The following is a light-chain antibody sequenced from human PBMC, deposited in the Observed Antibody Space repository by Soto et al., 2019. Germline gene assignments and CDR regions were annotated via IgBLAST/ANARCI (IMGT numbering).Light chain of an antibody. CDR2: GAS. CDR1: QSVSSN. V-gene: IGKV3-15*01. J-gene: IGKJ4*01. Sequence: EIVMTQSPATLSVSPGERATLSCRASQSVSSNLAWYQQKPGQAPRLRIYGASTRATGIPARFSGSGSGTEFTLTISSLQSEDFAVYYCQQYNNWLLLTFGGGTKVDIK. CDR3: QQYNNWLLLT.